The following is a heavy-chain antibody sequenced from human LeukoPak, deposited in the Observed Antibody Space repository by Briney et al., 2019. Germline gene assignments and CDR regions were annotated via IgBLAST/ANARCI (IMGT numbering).Heavy chain of an antibody. J-gene: IGHJ4*02. CDR2: IYYIRNT. CDR1: GGSVGSAGYY. Sequence: SETLSLTCTVSGGSVGSAGYYWSWIRQPPGGGLEWIGYIYYIRNTTYNPSLQSRVTISFDPSKNQFSLKLNSVTAADTAVYYCARTQSQSGSYRYYFGYWGQGTLVTVSS. CDR3: ARTQSQSGSYRYYFGY. V-gene: IGHV4-61*08. D-gene: IGHD1-26*01.